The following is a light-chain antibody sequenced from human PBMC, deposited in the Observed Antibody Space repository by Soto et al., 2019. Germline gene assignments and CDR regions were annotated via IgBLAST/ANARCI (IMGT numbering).Light chain of an antibody. CDR3: QSYDSSLSVYVV. CDR2: GNS. CDR1: SYNIGAGYD. J-gene: IGLJ2*01. V-gene: IGLV1-40*01. Sequence: QSVLTQPPSVSGAPGQRVTISCTGSSYNIGAGYDVHWYQQLPGTAPKLLIYGNSNRPSGVPDRFSGSKSGTSASLAITGLQAEDEADYYCQSYDSSLSVYVVFGGGTKLTVL.